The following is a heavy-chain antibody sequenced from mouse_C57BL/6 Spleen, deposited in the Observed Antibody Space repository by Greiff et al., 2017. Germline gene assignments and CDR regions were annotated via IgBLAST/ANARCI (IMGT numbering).Heavy chain of an antibody. J-gene: IGHJ3*01. CDR3: ARDGGDYDGFAD. CDR2: ISDGGSYT. D-gene: IGHD2-4*01. CDR1: GFTFSSYA. Sequence: EVMLVESGGGLVKPGGSLKLSCAASGFTFSSYAMSWVRQTPEKRLEWVATISDGGSYTYYPDNVKGRFTISRDNAKNNLYLQMSHLKSEDTAMYYCARDGGDYDGFADWGQGTLVTVSA. V-gene: IGHV5-4*01.